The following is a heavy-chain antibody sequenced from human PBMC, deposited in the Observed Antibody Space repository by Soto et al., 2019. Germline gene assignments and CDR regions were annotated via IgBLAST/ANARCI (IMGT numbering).Heavy chain of an antibody. J-gene: IGHJ4*02. CDR3: AHSVVAGLGYYFDY. V-gene: IGHV2-5*02. CDR1: GFSLSSTRVA. CDR2: IYWDDDK. D-gene: IGHD6-19*01. Sequence: QITLKESGPTLVKPTQTLTLTCTFSGFSLSSTRVAVGWIRQPPGKALEWLALIYWDDDKRYSPFLKSRITITKDTSKTQVVLTMTNMDPVDTATYYCAHSVVAGLGYYFDYWGQGTLVTVSS.